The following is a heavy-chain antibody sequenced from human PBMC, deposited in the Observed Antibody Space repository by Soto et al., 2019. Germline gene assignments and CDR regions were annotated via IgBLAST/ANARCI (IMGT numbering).Heavy chain of an antibody. Sequence: GESLKISCAASGFTFSSYAMSWVRQAPGKGLEWVSAISGSGGSTYYADSVKGRFTISRDNSKNTLYLQMNSLRAEDTAVYYCAKHLRFLEWYLDYWGQGTLVTVSS. V-gene: IGHV3-23*01. CDR2: ISGSGGST. CDR3: AKHLRFLEWYLDY. CDR1: GFTFSSYA. D-gene: IGHD3-3*01. J-gene: IGHJ4*02.